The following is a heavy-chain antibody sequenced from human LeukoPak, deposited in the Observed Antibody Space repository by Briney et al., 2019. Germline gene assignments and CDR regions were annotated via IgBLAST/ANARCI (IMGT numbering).Heavy chain of an antibody. CDR2: FDPEDGET. CDR3: ATSHEQQLPPDY. CDR1: GYTLTELS. Sequence: ASVEVSFKVSGYTLTELSMHWVRQAPGKGLEWMGGFDPEDGETIYAQKFQGRVTMTEDTSTDTAYMELSSLRSEDTAVYYCATSHEQQLPPDYWGQGTLVTVSS. V-gene: IGHV1-24*01. D-gene: IGHD6-13*01. J-gene: IGHJ4*02.